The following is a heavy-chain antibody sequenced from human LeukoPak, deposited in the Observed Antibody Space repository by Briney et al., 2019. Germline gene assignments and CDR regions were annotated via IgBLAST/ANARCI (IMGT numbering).Heavy chain of an antibody. J-gene: IGHJ5*02. CDR2: IHYGGST. CDR3: ARDLGHYSDSSVYYHNWFDP. V-gene: IGHV4-59*01. Sequence: PSETLSLTCTVSGGSISGFYWSWIRQPPGGGLEWIGYIHYGGSTNYNPSLKSRVTISVDTSKNQFSLKLSSVTAADTAVYYCARDLGHYSDSSVYYHNWFDPWGQGTLVTVSS. CDR1: GGSISGFY. D-gene: IGHD3-22*01.